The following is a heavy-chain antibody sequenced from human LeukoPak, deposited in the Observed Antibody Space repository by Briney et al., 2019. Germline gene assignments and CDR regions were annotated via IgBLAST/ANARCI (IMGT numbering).Heavy chain of an antibody. Sequence: SETLSLTCTVSGGSISSSSYYWGWIRQPPGKGLEWIGSIYYSGSTYYNPSLKSRVTISVDTSKNQFSLKLSSVTAADTAVYYCARDLYSSTWWGAFDIWGQGTMVAVSS. CDR3: ARDLYSSTWWGAFDI. D-gene: IGHD6-13*01. J-gene: IGHJ3*02. CDR2: IYYSGST. CDR1: GGSISSSSYY. V-gene: IGHV4-39*07.